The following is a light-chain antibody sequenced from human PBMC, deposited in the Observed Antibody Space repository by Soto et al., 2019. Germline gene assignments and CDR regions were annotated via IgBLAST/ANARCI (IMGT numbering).Light chain of an antibody. CDR1: QHINTY. V-gene: IGKV1-39*01. CDR2: AAS. Sequence: DFQITQSPSSLSASVGDRVTITCRASQHINTYLSWYQQRPGKAHNLLIYAASNLQSGVPSRFSGRGSGTDITLTIGSLQPEDFATYYCLQTHNTPPKLTFGRGTTVDMK. J-gene: IGKJ4*01. CDR3: LQTHNTPPKLT.